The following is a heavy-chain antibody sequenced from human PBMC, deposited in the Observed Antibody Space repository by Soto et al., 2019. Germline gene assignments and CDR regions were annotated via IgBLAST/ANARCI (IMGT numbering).Heavy chain of an antibody. CDR3: AREMATIFWDY. D-gene: IGHD5-12*01. J-gene: IGHJ4*02. CDR2: IIPILGIA. Sequence: QVQLVQSGAEVKKPGSSVKVSCKASGGTFSSYTISWVRQAPGQGLEWMGRIIPILGIANYAQKFQGRVTITADKPTSTAYMELSSLRSEDTAVYYCAREMATIFWDYWGQGTLVTVSS. V-gene: IGHV1-69*08. CDR1: GGTFSSYT.